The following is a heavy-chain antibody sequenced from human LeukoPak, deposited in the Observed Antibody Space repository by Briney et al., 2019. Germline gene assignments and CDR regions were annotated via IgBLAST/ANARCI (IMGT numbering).Heavy chain of an antibody. J-gene: IGHJ3*02. D-gene: IGHD4-23*01. CDR1: GFTFTSSA. Sequence: GTSVKVSCKASGFTFTSSAMQWVRQARGQRLEWIGWIVVGSGNTNYAQKFQERVTITRDMSTSTAYMELSSLRSEDTAVYYCAADRTGETGVIAFDIWGQGTMVTVSS. CDR3: AADRTGETGVIAFDI. CDR2: IVVGSGNT. V-gene: IGHV1-58*02.